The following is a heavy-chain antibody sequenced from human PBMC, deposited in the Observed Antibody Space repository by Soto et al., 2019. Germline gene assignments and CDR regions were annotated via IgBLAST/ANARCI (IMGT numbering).Heavy chain of an antibody. D-gene: IGHD5-18*01. V-gene: IGHV1-3*01. CDR2: INAGNGNT. CDR1: GYTFTSYA. CDR3: ARDPGYSYGYN. J-gene: IGHJ4*02. Sequence: VASVKVSCKASGYTFTSYAMHWVRQAPGQRLEWMGWINAGNGNTKYSQKFQSRVTITRDTSASTAYMELSSLRSEDTAVYYCARDPGYSYGYNWGKGTLVPVSS.